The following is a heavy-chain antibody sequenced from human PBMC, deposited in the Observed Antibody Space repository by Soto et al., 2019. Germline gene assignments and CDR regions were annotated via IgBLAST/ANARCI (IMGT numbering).Heavy chain of an antibody. CDR3: ARQEVPQWFTKGYYGMDV. CDR1: GGTVSGYY. Sequence: QVQLQQRGAGLLKPSETLSLTCVVLGGTVSGYYWTWIRQPQGKGLGWIGETNDSGSTNFNSSLKSRVTISVDRSKTQFSLKLGAVTAADTAVYSCARQEVPQWFTKGYYGMDVWGQVTTGTVSS. V-gene: IGHV4-34*01. J-gene: IGHJ6*02. CDR2: TNDSGST. D-gene: IGHD2-8*01.